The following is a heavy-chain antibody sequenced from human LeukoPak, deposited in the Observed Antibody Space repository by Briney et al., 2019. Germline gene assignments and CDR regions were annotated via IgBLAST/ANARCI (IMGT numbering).Heavy chain of an antibody. CDR2: IYGTGST. CDR1: GYSLGKNYY. J-gene: IGHJ4*02. Sequence: SETLSLTCAVSGYSLGKNYYWGWIRQPPGKGLEWIGSIYGTGSTSYNPSLMNRVTMSVDTSKNHFSLKLTSVTAADTAVYYCARYDSRGSASTRFDYWGQGILVTISS. CDR3: ARYDSRGSASTRFDY. D-gene: IGHD3-16*01. V-gene: IGHV4-38-2*01.